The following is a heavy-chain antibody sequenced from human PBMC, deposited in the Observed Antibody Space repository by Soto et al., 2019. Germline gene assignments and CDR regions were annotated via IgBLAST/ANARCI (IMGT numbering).Heavy chain of an antibody. V-gene: IGHV3-30*18. J-gene: IGHJ4*02. D-gene: IGHD4-17*01. CDR3: ANKPMSGDHGDYEHY. CDR2: ISYDGSNK. CDR1: GFTFSSYG. Sequence: GGSLRLSCAASGFTFSSYGMHWVRQAPGKGLEWVAVISYDGSNKYYADSVKGRFTISRDNSKNTLYLQMNSLRAEDTAVYYCANKPMSGDHGDYEHYWGQGTLVTVSS.